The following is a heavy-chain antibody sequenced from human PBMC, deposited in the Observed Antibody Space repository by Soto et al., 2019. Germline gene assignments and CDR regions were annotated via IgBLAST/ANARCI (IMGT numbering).Heavy chain of an antibody. Sequence: QVQLVQSGAEVKKPGSSVKVSCKASGGVFRNYAINWVRQAPGQGLEWMGGIIPVFGTADYPQKFQGRVTSTADESTTTAYMELTSLKTEDTAVYFCARDRWGSYSFDSWGQGTLVTV. CDR2: IIPVFGTA. CDR3: ARDRWGSYSFDS. CDR1: GGVFRNYA. J-gene: IGHJ5*01. D-gene: IGHD1-26*01. V-gene: IGHV1-69*01.